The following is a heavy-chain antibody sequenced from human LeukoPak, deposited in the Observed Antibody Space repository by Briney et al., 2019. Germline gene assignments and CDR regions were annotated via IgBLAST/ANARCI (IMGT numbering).Heavy chain of an antibody. J-gene: IGHJ4*02. V-gene: IGHV1-69*13. Sequence: SVKVSCKASGGTFSSYAISWVRQAPGQGLEWMGGIIPIFGTANYAQKFQGRVTITADESTSTAYMELRSLRSDDTAVYYCARDRRVAQDYWGQGTLVTVSS. CDR2: IIPIFGTA. CDR3: ARDRRVAQDY. CDR1: GGTFSSYA. D-gene: IGHD6-6*01.